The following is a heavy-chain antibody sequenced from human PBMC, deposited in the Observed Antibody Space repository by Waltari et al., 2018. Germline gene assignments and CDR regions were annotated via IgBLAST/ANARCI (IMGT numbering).Heavy chain of an antibody. J-gene: IGHJ4*02. V-gene: IGHV3-64*01. CDR1: GFPFSSYA. Sequence: EVQLVESGGGLVQPGGSLRLSCAASGFPFSSYAMHWVRQAPGKGLEYVSAISRNGGSTYYANSVKGRFTISRDNSKNTLYLQMGSLRAEDMAVYYCASYDYWGQGTLVTVSS. CDR2: ISRNGGST. CDR3: ASYDY.